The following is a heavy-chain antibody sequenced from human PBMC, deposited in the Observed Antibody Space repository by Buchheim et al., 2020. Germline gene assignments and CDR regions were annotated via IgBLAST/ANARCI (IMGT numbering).Heavy chain of an antibody. CDR1: GFTFSSYE. CDR3: ARDALAYDYDYVWGSYRYGNFDY. D-gene: IGHD3-16*02. Sequence: EVQLVGSGGGLVQPGGSLRLSCAASGFTFSSYEMNWVRQAPGKGLEWVSYISSSGSTIYYADSVKGRFTISRDNAKNSLYLQMNSLRAEDTAVYYCARDALAYDYDYVWGSYRYGNFDYWGQGTL. J-gene: IGHJ4*02. CDR2: ISSSGSTI. V-gene: IGHV3-48*03.